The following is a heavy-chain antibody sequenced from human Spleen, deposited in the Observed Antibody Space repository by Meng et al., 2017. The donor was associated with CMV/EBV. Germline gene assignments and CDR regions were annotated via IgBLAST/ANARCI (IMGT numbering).Heavy chain of an antibody. V-gene: IGHV4-61*01. CDR2: IYYSGST. D-gene: IGHD1-26*01. CDR1: GGSVSSPTHY. Sequence: SETLSLTCTVSGGSVSSPTHYWSWIRQPPGKALEWIGYIYYSGSTTYNPSLKSRVTISVDTSKNQFSLRLTSVTAADTAVYHCAREVGAPYFDVWGQGTVVPSPQ. CDR3: AREVGAPYFDV. J-gene: IGHJ3*01.